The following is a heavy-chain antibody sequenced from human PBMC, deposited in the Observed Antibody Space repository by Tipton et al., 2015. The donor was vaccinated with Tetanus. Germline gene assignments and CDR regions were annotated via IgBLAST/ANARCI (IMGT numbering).Heavy chain of an antibody. CDR3: TRGGDVILGATCFAG. D-gene: IGHD1-26*01. Sequence: SLRLSCAASGFIFSSYSLSWVRQTPGKGLEWVSGISGSTGRTSYADSVKGRFTISRDNAKNTLYLQMNSLRAEDTAVYYCTRGGDVILGATCFAGWGQGALGTVSS. J-gene: IGHJ4*02. CDR1: GFIFSSYS. V-gene: IGHV3-23*01. CDR2: ISGSTGRT.